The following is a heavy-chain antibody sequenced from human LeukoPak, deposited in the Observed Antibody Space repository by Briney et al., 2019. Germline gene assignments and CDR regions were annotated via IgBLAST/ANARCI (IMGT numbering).Heavy chain of an antibody. CDR1: GGSFSGYY. D-gene: IGHD6-19*01. J-gene: IGHJ6*03. CDR3: ARDRGFSSGWVNYYYMDV. V-gene: IGHV3-11*04. Sequence: LSLTCAVYGGSFSGYYWSWIRQPPGKGLEWISYISGSGSTIYYADSVKGRFTISRDNAKNSLYLQMNSLRPEDTAVYYCARDRGFSSGWVNYYYMDVWGKGTTVTVSS. CDR2: ISGSGSTI.